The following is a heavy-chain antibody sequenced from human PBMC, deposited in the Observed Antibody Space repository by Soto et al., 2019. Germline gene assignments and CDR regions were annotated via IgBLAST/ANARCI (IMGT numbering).Heavy chain of an antibody. CDR2: INPSSGGT. CDR3: ARTLGSIHAGDY. V-gene: IGHV1-2*02. D-gene: IGHD1-26*01. CDR1: GYTFTGYY. J-gene: IGHJ4*02. Sequence: QVQLVQSGAEVKKPGASVKVSCKASGYTFTGYYMHWVRQAPGQGLEWMGWINPSSGGTNYAQKFQGRVTMTRDTSISTAYMELSRLRSDDTAVYYCARTLGSIHAGDYWGPGTLVTVSS.